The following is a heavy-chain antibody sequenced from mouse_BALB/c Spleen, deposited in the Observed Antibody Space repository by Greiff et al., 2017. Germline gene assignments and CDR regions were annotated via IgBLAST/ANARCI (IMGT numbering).Heavy chain of an antibody. CDR1: GFNIKDTY. CDR2: IDPANGNT. CDR3: ARRNYYGSSFFDY. D-gene: IGHD1-1*01. V-gene: IGHV14-3*02. J-gene: IGHJ2*01. Sequence: EVQLQQSGAELVKPGASVKLSCTASGFNIKDTYMHWVKQRPEQGLEWIGRIDPANGNTKYDPKFQGKATITADTSSNTAYLQLSSLTSEDTAVYYCARRNYYGSSFFDYWGQGTTLTVSS.